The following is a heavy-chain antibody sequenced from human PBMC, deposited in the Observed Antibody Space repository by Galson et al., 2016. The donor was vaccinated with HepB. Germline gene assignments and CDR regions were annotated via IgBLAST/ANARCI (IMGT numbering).Heavy chain of an antibody. J-gene: IGHJ4*02. Sequence: QSGAEVKKPGESLKISCKASGYIFTNYWIGWVRQVPGKGLEWVGVIYPGDSETRYSQSFQGQVTISADKSITNAYLQWSSLRASDTAMYYCARPAWPGGYSSGWYGGYWGQGTLVTVSS. V-gene: IGHV5-51*01. CDR1: GYIFTNYW. CDR2: IYPGDSET. CDR3: ARPAWPGGYSSGWYGGY. D-gene: IGHD6-19*01.